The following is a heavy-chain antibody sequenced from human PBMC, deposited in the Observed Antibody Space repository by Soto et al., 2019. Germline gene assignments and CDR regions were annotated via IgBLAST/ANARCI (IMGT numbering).Heavy chain of an antibody. V-gene: IGHV1-8*01. CDR2: MNPNSGNT. J-gene: IGHJ6*02. Sequence: EASVKVSCKASGYTFTSYDINWVRQATGQGLEWMGWMNPNSGNTGYAQKFQGRVTMTRNTSISTAYMELSSLRSEDTAVYYCATRKRSTYYDFWSGYPPGWYYYYGMDVWGQGTTVTVSS. CDR1: GYTFTSYD. CDR3: ATRKRSTYYDFWSGYPPGWYYYYGMDV. D-gene: IGHD3-3*01.